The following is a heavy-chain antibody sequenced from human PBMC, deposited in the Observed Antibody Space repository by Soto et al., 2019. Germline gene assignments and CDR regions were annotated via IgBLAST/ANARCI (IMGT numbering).Heavy chain of an antibody. Sequence: SETLSLTCTVSGGSISSYYWSWIRQPAGKGLEWIGRIYTSGSTNYNPSLKSRVTMSVDTSKNQFSLKLSSVTAADTAVYYCARDISSSSGYYYYGMDVWGQGTTVTVSS. CDR1: GGSISSYY. D-gene: IGHD6-13*01. CDR2: IYTSGST. J-gene: IGHJ6*02. V-gene: IGHV4-4*07. CDR3: ARDISSSSGYYYYGMDV.